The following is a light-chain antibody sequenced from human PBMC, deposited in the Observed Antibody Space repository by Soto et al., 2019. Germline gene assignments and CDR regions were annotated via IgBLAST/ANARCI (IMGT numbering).Light chain of an antibody. CDR3: MQGTHWQRT. CDR1: QSLVYSDGNTY. CDR2: KVS. J-gene: IGKJ1*01. Sequence: DVVMTQSPLSLPVTLGQPASISCSSSQSLVYSDGNTYLNWFQQRPGQSPRRLIYKVSNRDSGVPDRFSGSGSGTDFTLKISRVEAEDVGVYYCMQGTHWQRTFDQGTKVEIK. V-gene: IGKV2-30*01.